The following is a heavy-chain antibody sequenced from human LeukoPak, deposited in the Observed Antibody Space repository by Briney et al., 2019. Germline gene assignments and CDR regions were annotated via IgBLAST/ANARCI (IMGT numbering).Heavy chain of an antibody. D-gene: IGHD4-23*01. Sequence: GGSLRLSCAASGFTVSTNYMSWVRQAPGKGLEWVSVIYRAGNTYYADSVKGRFTISRDNSKNTVYLQMNSLRAEDTAVYYCATFSYAGNAGGSVGPWGQGTLVTVSS. J-gene: IGHJ5*02. CDR1: GFTVSTNY. CDR3: ATFSYAGNAGGSVGP. CDR2: IYRAGNT. V-gene: IGHV3-53*01.